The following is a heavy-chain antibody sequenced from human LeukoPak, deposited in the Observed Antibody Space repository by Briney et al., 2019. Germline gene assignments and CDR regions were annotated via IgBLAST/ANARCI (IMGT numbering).Heavy chain of an antibody. D-gene: IGHD3-22*01. V-gene: IGHV3-23*01. Sequence: SGGSLRLSCAASGFTFSSYAMNWARQAPGKGLEWVSTITDSGGDTYYADSVKGRFTISRDNSKNTLYLQMNSLRAEDRAIYYCAKDPYVGGGYHFDSWGQGSLVTVSS. CDR3: AKDPYVGGGYHFDS. CDR1: GFTFSSYA. J-gene: IGHJ4*02. CDR2: ITDSGGDT.